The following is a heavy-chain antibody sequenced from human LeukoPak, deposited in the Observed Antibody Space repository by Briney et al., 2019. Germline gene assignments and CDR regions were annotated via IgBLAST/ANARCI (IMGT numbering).Heavy chain of an antibody. Sequence: SETLSLTCTVSGGSISSYYWSWIRQPPGKGLEWIGYIYYSGSTNYNPSLKSRVTISVDTSENQFSLKLSSVTAADTAVYYCARRGATTADAFDIWGQGTMVTVSS. CDR1: GGSISSYY. CDR3: ARRGATTADAFDI. CDR2: IYYSGST. V-gene: IGHV4-59*08. D-gene: IGHD1-26*01. J-gene: IGHJ3*02.